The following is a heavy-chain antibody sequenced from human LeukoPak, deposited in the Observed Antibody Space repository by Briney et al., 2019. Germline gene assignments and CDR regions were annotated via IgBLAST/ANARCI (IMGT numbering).Heavy chain of an antibody. D-gene: IGHD6-13*01. V-gene: IGHV3-15*01. J-gene: IGHJ4*02. CDR3: TTVTRQLAFDY. CDR2: IKSKTDGGTT. CDR1: GFTLSNAW. Sequence: GGSLRLSCAASGFTLSNAWMSWVRQAPGKGLEWVGRIKSKTDGGTTDYAAPVKGRFTILRDDSKNTLYLQMNSLKTEDTAVYYCTTVTRQLAFDYWGQGTLVTVSS.